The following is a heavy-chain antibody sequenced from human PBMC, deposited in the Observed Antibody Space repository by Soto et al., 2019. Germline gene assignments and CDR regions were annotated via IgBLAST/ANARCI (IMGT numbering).Heavy chain of an antibody. D-gene: IGHD1-1*01. CDR1: GYTFTSYD. CDR3: AREGVPSRNYYGMDV. J-gene: IGHJ6*02. V-gene: IGHV1-8*01. Sequence: QVQLVQSGAEVKKPGASVKVSCKASGYTFTSYDINWVRQATGQGLEWMGWMNPNSGNTGYAQKFQGRVTMTRNTPTRTAHMELSSLRSEATAVYYCAREGVPSRNYYGMDVWGQGTTVTVSS. CDR2: MNPNSGNT.